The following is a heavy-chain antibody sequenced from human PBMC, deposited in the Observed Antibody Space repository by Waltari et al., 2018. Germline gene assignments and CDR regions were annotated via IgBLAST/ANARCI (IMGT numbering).Heavy chain of an antibody. CDR3: ARLPLNYAVDV. D-gene: IGHD3-9*01. J-gene: IGHJ6*02. V-gene: IGHV4-39*07. CDR1: GGSISSSTYY. CDR2: IYYSGTA. Sequence: QLQLQESGPGLVKPSETLSLTCTVSGGSISSSTYYWVWIRQTPGKGLECIGSIYYSGTAYPNPSLKSRITISIDTSQNQFSLKLYSVTAADTAVYYCARLPLNYAVDVWGQGTTVTVSS.